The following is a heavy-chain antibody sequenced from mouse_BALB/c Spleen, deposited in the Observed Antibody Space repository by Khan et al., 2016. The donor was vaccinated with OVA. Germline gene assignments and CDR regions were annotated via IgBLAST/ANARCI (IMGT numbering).Heavy chain of an antibody. CDR3: ARNSYMYDFAY. CDR1: GFSLTTYG. Sequence: QVQLKESGPGLVQPSQSLSITCTVSGFSLTTYGVHWVRQSPGKGLEWLGVIWSGGSPDYDAAFISRLSISKDNSKSQVFFKMNSLQGDDTAMYXCARNSYMYDFAYWGQGTLVTVSA. J-gene: IGHJ3*01. D-gene: IGHD2-14*01. V-gene: IGHV2-4-1*01. CDR2: IWSGGSP.